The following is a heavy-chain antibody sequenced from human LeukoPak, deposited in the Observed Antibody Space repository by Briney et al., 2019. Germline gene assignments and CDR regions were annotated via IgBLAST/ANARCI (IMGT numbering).Heavy chain of an antibody. J-gene: IGHJ6*03. CDR3: ASAGVVAAYYYYYMDV. D-gene: IGHD2-21*01. Sequence: PSETLSLTCTVSGGSISNYYWSWIRQPPGKGLEWIGYIYNSGSTNYNPSLKSRVTISVDTSKNQFSLKLSSVTAADTAVYYCASAGVVAAYYYYYMDVWGKGTTVTVSS. V-gene: IGHV4-59*08. CDR1: GGSISNYY. CDR2: IYNSGST.